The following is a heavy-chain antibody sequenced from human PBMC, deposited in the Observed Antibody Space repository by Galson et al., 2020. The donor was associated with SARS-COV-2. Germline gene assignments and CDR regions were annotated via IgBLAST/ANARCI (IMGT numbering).Heavy chain of an antibody. D-gene: IGHD1-7*01. V-gene: IGHV1-24*01. Sequence: TIYAQKFQGRVTMTEDTSTDTAYMELSSLRSEDTAVYYCATLRVSTGTILHYYYGMDVWGQGTTVTVSS. J-gene: IGHJ6*02. CDR3: ATLRVSTGTILHYYYGMDV. CDR2: T.